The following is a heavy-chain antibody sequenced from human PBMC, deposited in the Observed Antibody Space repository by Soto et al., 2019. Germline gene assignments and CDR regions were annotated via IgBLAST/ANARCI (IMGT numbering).Heavy chain of an antibody. Sequence: QVQLVESGGGVVQPGRSPRLSCAASGFTFSSYAMHWVRQAPGKGLEWVAVISYDGSNKYYADSVKGRFTISRDNSKNTLYLQMNSLRAEDTAVYYCARDRRAGVPPYYYYGMDVWGQGTTVTVSS. V-gene: IGHV3-30-3*01. CDR3: ARDRRAGVPPYYYYGMDV. J-gene: IGHJ6*02. D-gene: IGHD3-10*01. CDR1: GFTFSSYA. CDR2: ISYDGSNK.